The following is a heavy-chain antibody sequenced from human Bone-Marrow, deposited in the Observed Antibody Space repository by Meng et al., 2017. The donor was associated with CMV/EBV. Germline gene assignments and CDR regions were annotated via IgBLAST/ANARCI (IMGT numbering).Heavy chain of an antibody. Sequence: ASVKVSCKASGYTFTGYYMHWVRQAPGQGLEWMGWINPNSGGTNYAQKFQGRVTMTRDTSISTAYMELSRLRSDDTAVYYCARAAVNDFWSGYFVAYWGQGTLVPVSS. CDR1: GYTFTGYY. V-gene: IGHV1-2*02. J-gene: IGHJ4*02. CDR3: ARAAVNDFWSGYFVAY. D-gene: IGHD3-3*01. CDR2: INPNSGGT.